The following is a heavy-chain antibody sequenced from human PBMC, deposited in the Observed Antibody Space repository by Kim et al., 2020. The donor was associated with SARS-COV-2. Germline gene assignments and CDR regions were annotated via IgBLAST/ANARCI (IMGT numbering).Heavy chain of an antibody. V-gene: IGHV4-39*01. Sequence: SETLSLTCTVSGGSISSSSYYWGWIRQPPGKGLEWIGSIYYSGSTYYNPSLKSRVTISVDTSKNQFSLKLSSVTAADTAVYYCAGTSMVQGILNAFDIWGQGTMVTVSS. D-gene: IGHD3-10*01. CDR3: AGTSMVQGILNAFDI. CDR2: IYYSGST. CDR1: GGSISSSSYY. J-gene: IGHJ3*02.